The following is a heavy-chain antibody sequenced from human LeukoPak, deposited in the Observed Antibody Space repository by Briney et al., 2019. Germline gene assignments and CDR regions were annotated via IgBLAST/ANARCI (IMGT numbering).Heavy chain of an antibody. Sequence: PGGSLRLSCAASGFTVSSNYMSWVRQAPGKGLEWVSVIYSGGSTYYADSVKGRFTISRDNSKNTLYLQMNSLRAEDTAVYYCAKDLRATSYHFDYWGQGTLVTVSS. D-gene: IGHD5-24*01. V-gene: IGHV3-53*01. CDR2: IYSGGST. CDR3: AKDLRATSYHFDY. CDR1: GFTVSSNY. J-gene: IGHJ4*02.